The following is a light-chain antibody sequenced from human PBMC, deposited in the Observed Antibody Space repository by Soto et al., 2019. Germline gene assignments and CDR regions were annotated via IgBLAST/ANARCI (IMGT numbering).Light chain of an antibody. CDR2: DAS. Sequence: EIVLTQSPATLSLSPGERATLSCRASQSVSSYLAWYQQKPGRAPRLLIYDASNRATGIPARFSGSGSGTEFTLTISSLQSEDSAVYFCQQYNDWPPITFGGGTKV. V-gene: IGKV3-11*01. CDR3: QQYNDWPPIT. CDR1: QSVSSY. J-gene: IGKJ4*01.